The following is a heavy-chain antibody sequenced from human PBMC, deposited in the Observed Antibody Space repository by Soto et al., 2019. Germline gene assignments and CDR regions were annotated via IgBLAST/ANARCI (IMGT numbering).Heavy chain of an antibody. J-gene: IGHJ5*02. D-gene: IGHD3-3*01. CDR3: AGGLPLEWLLTWFDR. Sequence: ASVKVSCKASGYTFTSYDINWVRQVTGQGLEWMGWMNPNSGNTGYAQKFQGIVTMTRNTSISTDYMELSSLRSEDTAVYCCAGGLPLEWLLTWFDRWGQGTLVTVSS. V-gene: IGHV1-8*01. CDR2: MNPNSGNT. CDR1: GYTFTSYD.